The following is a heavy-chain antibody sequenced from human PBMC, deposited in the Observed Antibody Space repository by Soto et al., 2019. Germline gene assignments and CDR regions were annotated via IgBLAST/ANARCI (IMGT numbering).Heavy chain of an antibody. Sequence: QVQLQQWGAGLLKPSETLSLRCAVYGGSFSGYYWTWIRQSPEKGLEWIGEVNHSGTTYYNPSLKTRVTIAVHTPNNQFSLKMSSVTAADTAVYYCARGIGYCSSINCYSSRRLRFDSWGQGTLVTVSS. J-gene: IGHJ4*02. D-gene: IGHD2-2*01. CDR3: ARGIGYCSSINCYSSRRLRFDS. CDR1: GGSFSGYY. V-gene: IGHV4-34*01. CDR2: VNHSGTT.